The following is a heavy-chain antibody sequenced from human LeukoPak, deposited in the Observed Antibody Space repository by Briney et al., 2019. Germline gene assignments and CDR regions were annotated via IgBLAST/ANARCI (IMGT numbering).Heavy chain of an antibody. CDR1: GGSISSYY. CDR3: ARDSSGWLYYFDY. V-gene: IGHV4-59*12. J-gene: IGHJ4*02. D-gene: IGHD6-19*01. CDR2: IYYSGST. Sequence: SETLSLTCTVSGGSISSYYWSWIRQPPGKGLEWIGYIYYSGSTNYNPSLKNRVTISVDTSKNQFSLKLSSVTAADTAVYYCARDSSGWLYYFDYWGQGTLVTVSS.